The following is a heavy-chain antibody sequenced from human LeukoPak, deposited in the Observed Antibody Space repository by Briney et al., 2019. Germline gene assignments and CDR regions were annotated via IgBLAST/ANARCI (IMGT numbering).Heavy chain of an antibody. Sequence: GGSLRLSCAASGFTFSTYSMNWVRQAPGKGLEWVSYISGTSSLIYYADSVRGRFTISRDNSKNTLYLQMNSLRAEDTAVYYCARGARSVSSGHFDYWGQGTLVTVSS. D-gene: IGHD6-19*01. V-gene: IGHV3-48*01. J-gene: IGHJ4*02. CDR3: ARGARSVSSGHFDY. CDR2: ISGTSSLI. CDR1: GFTFSTYS.